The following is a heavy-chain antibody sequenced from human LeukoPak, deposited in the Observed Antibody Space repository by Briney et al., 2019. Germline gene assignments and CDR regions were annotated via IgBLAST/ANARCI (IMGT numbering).Heavy chain of an antibody. CDR2: ISYSGST. V-gene: IGHV4-59*01. CDR3: ARDWAAMVYLDS. D-gene: IGHD5-18*01. J-gene: IGHJ4*02. Sequence: SETLSLTCIFSGDSIGNYYWSWIRQPPGKGLEYIGYISYSGSTNYNPSLKSRVTLSVDKSKNQFSLKLSSVTAADTAVYYCARDWAAMVYLDSWGQGTLVTVSS. CDR1: GDSIGNYY.